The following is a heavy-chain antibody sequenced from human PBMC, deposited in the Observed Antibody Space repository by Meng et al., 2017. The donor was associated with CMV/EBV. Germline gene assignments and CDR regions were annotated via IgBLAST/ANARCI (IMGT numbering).Heavy chain of an antibody. CDR3: ARDKGLHDYGGNPNYFDY. D-gene: IGHD4-23*01. CDR2: IYYSGST. J-gene: IGHJ4*02. CDR1: GGSISSSSYY. V-gene: IGHV4-39*07. Sequence: ESLKISCTVSGGSISSSSYYWGWIRQPPGKGLEWIGSIYYSGSTYYNPSLKSRVTISVDTSKNQFSLKLSSVTAADTAVYYCARDKGLHDYGGNPNYFDYWGQGTLVTVSS.